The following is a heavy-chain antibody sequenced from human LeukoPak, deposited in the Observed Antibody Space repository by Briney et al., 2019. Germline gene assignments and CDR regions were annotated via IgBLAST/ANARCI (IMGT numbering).Heavy chain of an antibody. CDR1: GYTLTELS. V-gene: IGHV1-24*01. CDR3: ARDAITMVRGVTNWFDP. J-gene: IGHJ5*02. CDR2: FDPEDGET. Sequence: ASVKVSCKVSGYTLTELSMHWVRQAPGKGLEWMGGFDPEDGETIYAQKFQGRVTMTEDTSTDTAYMELRSLRSDDTAVYYCARDAITMVRGVTNWFDPWGQGTLVTVSS. D-gene: IGHD3-10*01.